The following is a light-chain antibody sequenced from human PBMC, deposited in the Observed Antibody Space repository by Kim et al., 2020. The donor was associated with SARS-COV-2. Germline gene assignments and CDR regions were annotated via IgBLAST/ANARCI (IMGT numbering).Light chain of an antibody. J-gene: IGLJ1*01. CDR3: NSRDSSGNHFV. V-gene: IGLV3-19*01. CDR2: GKN. CDR1: SLRSYF. Sequence: SSELTQDPAVSVALGQTVRITCQGDSLRSYFATWYQQKPGQAPVLVIYGKNNWPSGIPDRFSGSSSGNTASLTITGAQAEDEADYYCNSRDSSGNHFVFGTGTKVTGL.